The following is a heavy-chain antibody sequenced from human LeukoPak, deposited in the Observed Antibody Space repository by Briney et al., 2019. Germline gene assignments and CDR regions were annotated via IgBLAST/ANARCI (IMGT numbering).Heavy chain of an antibody. V-gene: IGHV3-21*01. D-gene: IGHD3-9*01. CDR2: IAGSGGYI. Sequence: GGSLRLSCAASGFTFSSHSMIWVRQAPGKGLEWVSSIAGSGGYIYYADLVKGRFTISRDNAKNSLYLQMNSLRAEDTAVYYCARFRLSNYEILTGYYYYFDYWGQGTLVTVSS. J-gene: IGHJ4*02. CDR3: ARFRLSNYEILTGYYYYFDY. CDR1: GFTFSSHS.